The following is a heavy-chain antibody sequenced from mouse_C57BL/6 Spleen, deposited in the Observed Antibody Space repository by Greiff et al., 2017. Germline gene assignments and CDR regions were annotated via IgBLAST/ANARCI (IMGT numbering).Heavy chain of an antibody. V-gene: IGHV1-81*01. CDR3: ARYPTEDYAYYFDD. D-gene: IGHD2-4*01. J-gene: IGHJ2*01. CDR2: IYPRSGNT. CDR1: GYTFTSYG. Sequence: VQLQQSGAELARPGASVKLSCKASGYTFTSYGISWVKQRTGQGLEWIGEIYPRSGNTYYNEKFKGKATLTADKSSSTAYMELRRLTSEDSAVYIRARYPTEDYAYYFDDWGQGTTLTVSS.